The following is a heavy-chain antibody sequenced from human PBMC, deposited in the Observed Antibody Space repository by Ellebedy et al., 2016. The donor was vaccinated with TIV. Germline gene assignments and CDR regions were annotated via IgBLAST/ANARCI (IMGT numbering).Heavy chain of an antibody. CDR2: IKQDGSEE. D-gene: IGHD2-21*01. Sequence: GESLKISCAASGFTFSIYAMSWVRQAPGKGLEWVANIKQDGSEEYYVDSVKGRFTISRDNAWNSLYLQMNSLRAEDTAVYYCARGGLSCDPWGQGTLVTVSS. V-gene: IGHV3-7*03. CDR3: ARGGLSCDP. CDR1: GFTFSIYA. J-gene: IGHJ5*02.